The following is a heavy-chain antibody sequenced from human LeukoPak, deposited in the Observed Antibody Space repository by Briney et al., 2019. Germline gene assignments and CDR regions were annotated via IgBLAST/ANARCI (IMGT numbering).Heavy chain of an antibody. V-gene: IGHV4-59*01. Sequence: TSETLSLTCTVSGGSISIYYWNWIRQPPGKGLEWIGYIYYSGSTNYNPSLKSRVTISVDTSKNQFSLKLSSVTAADTAVYYCARKSGYSYGIFDYWGQGTLVTVSS. J-gene: IGHJ4*02. D-gene: IGHD5-18*01. CDR3: ARKSGYSYGIFDY. CDR2: IYYSGST. CDR1: GGSISIYY.